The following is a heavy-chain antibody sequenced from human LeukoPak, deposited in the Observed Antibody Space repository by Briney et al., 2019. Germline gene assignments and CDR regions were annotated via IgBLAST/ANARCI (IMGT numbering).Heavy chain of an antibody. Sequence: GGSLRLSCAASGFTFSSYWMRWVRQAPGKGPEWVAHIKQDASQEYHVDSVKGRFTISRDNAKNSLYLQMNSLRAEDTAVYYCARGVVYPAWSGPHWSDYWGQGALVTVSS. V-gene: IGHV3-7*01. CDR3: ARGVVYPAWSGPHWSDY. CDR1: GFTFSSYW. CDR2: IKQDASQE. D-gene: IGHD3-3*01. J-gene: IGHJ4*02.